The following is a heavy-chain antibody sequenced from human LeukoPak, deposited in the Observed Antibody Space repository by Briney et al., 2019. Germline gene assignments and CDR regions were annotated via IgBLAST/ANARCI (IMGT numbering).Heavy chain of an antibody. D-gene: IGHD4-17*01. Sequence: GGSLRLSCAASGFTFSSYAMSWVRQAPGKGLEWASAISGSGGSTYYADSVKGRFTISRDNSKNTLYLQMNSLRAEDTAVYYCAKEWTGDYGDSPYWYFDLWGRGTLVTVSS. J-gene: IGHJ2*01. CDR2: ISGSGGST. V-gene: IGHV3-23*01. CDR1: GFTFSSYA. CDR3: AKEWTGDYGDSPYWYFDL.